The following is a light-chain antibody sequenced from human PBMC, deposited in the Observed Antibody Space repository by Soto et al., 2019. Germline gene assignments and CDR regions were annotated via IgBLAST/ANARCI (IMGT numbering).Light chain of an antibody. J-gene: IGLJ1*01. Sequence: QSALTQPASVSGSPGQPITISCTGTSSDVGSFDSVAWYQHNPGKAPKLMIYDVSNRPSGVSSRFSGSKSGNTASLSISGLQTEDEANYYCSSFTTSSILVFGTGTKVTVL. V-gene: IGLV2-14*01. CDR3: SSFTTSSILV. CDR1: SSDVGSFDS. CDR2: DVS.